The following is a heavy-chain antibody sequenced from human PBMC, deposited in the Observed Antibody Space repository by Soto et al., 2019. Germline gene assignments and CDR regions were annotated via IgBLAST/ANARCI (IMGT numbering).Heavy chain of an antibody. D-gene: IGHD2-15*01. J-gene: IGHJ4*02. CDR2: ISYDGSNK. V-gene: IGHV3-30*18. Sequence: QVQLVESGGGVVQPGRSLRLSCAASGFTFSSYGMHWVRQAPGKGLEWVAVISYDGSNKYYADSVKGRFTISRDNSKNTLYLQRNSLRAEDTAVYYCAKDRRKVVVAAPVDCWGQGTLVTVSS. CDR3: AKDRRKVVVAAPVDC. CDR1: GFTFSSYG.